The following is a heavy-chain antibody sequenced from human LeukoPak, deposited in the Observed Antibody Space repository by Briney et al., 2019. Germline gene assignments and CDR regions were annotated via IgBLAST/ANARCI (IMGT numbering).Heavy chain of an antibody. CDR3: ARDRYEWPPTRIDY. Sequence: ASVKVSCKASGYTFTSYYMHWVRQAPGQGLEWMGWISAYNGNTNYAQKLQGRVTMTTDTSTSTAYMELRSLRSDDTAVYYCARDRYEWPPTRIDYWGQGTLVTVSS. J-gene: IGHJ4*02. V-gene: IGHV1-18*04. CDR1: GYTFTSYY. D-gene: IGHD3-3*01. CDR2: ISAYNGNT.